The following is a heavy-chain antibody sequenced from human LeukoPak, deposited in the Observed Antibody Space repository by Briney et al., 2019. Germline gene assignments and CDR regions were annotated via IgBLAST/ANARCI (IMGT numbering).Heavy chain of an antibody. V-gene: IGHV3-7*03. CDR1: GFTFRNYW. D-gene: IGHD6-13*01. CDR2: INEGGNEK. Sequence: PGGSLRLSCAASGFTFRNYWMSWVRQAPGKGLEWVVNINEGGNEKNYVDSVKGRFTASRDNAQNSLYLQMNSLRVEDTAVYYCARHPNSNWDYWGQGTLVTVSS. CDR3: ARHPNSNWDY. J-gene: IGHJ4*02.